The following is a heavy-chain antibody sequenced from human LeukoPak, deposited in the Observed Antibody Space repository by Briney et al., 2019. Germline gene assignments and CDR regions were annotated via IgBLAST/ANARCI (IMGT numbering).Heavy chain of an antibody. Sequence: SQTLSLTCAISGDSVSTNNAAWNWIRQSPSRRLEWLGRTYYRSKWYTDYAVSVKSRITINPDTSKNQFSLQLNSVTPEDTAVYYCARGIGAVAGEIFDYWGQGTLVTVSS. CDR3: ARGIGAVAGEIFDY. V-gene: IGHV6-1*01. CDR2: TYYRSKWYT. J-gene: IGHJ4*02. CDR1: GDSVSTNNAA. D-gene: IGHD6-19*01.